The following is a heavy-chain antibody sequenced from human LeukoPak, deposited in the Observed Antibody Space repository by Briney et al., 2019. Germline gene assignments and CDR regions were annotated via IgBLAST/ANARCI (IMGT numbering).Heavy chain of an antibody. CDR2: IYYSGST. Sequence: PSETLSLTCTVSGGSISSSSYYWGWIRQPPGKGLEWIGSIYYSGSTYYNPSLKSRVTISVDTSKDQFSLKLSSVTAADTAVYYCASRIAAAGSSYYSDYWGQGTLVTVSS. CDR3: ASRIAAAGSSYYSDY. J-gene: IGHJ4*02. D-gene: IGHD6-13*01. V-gene: IGHV4-39*01. CDR1: GGSISSSSYY.